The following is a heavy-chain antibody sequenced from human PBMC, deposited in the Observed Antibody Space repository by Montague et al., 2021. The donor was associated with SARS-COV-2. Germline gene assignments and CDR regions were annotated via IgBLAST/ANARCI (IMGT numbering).Heavy chain of an antibody. CDR3: ARDVGDYDFWSGRAPRSPDS. D-gene: IGHD3-3*01. V-gene: IGHV4-38-2*02. Sequence: SETLSLTCTVSGYSISSGYYWCWIRQPPGKGLEWIGGFYHGGSTXYNSSLKSLVTISEDTSNNQFSLKLISVTAADTAVFYCARDVGDYDFWSGRAPRSPDSWGQGTLVAVSS. CDR1: GYSISSGYY. J-gene: IGHJ4*02. CDR2: FYHGGST.